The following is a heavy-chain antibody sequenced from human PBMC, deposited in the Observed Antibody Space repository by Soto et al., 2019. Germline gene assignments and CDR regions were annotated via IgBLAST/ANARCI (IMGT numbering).Heavy chain of an antibody. D-gene: IGHD3-22*01. V-gene: IGHV3-23*01. CDR1: GFTFSSYA. J-gene: IGHJ4*02. Sequence: LRLSCAASGFTFSSYAMSWVRQAPGKGLEWVSAISGSGGSTYYADSVKGRFTISRDNSKNTLYLQMNSLRAEDTAVYYCARDPSDSSGYVFDYWGQGTLVTVSS. CDR3: ARDPSDSSGYVFDY. CDR2: ISGSGGST.